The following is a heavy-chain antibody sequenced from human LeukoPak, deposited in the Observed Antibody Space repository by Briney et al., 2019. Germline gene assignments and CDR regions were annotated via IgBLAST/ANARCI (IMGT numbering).Heavy chain of an antibody. Sequence: GGSLRLSCAASGFTFSSYWMHWVRQAPGKGLVWVSRINSDGSSTSYADSVKGRFTISRDNAKNTLYLQMNSLRAEDTAVYYCARETYYYDSSGYYYLPFDYWGQGTLVTVSS. V-gene: IGHV3-74*01. CDR1: GFTFSSYW. J-gene: IGHJ4*02. CDR3: ARETYYYDSSGYYYLPFDY. CDR2: INSDGSST. D-gene: IGHD3-22*01.